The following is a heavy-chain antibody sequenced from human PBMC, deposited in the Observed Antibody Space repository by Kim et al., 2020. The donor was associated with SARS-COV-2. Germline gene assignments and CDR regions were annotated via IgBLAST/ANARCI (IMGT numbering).Heavy chain of an antibody. D-gene: IGHD1-7*01. J-gene: IGHJ6*02. CDR3: ARAAAYNWNYGDYYYGMDV. Sequence: SVKVSCKASGGTFSSYAISWVRQAPGQGLEWMGGIIPIFGTANYAQKFQGRVTITADESTSTAYMELSSLRSEDTAVYYCARAAAYNWNYGDYYYGMDVWGQGTTVTVSS. CDR1: GGTFSSYA. V-gene: IGHV1-69*13. CDR2: IIPIFGTA.